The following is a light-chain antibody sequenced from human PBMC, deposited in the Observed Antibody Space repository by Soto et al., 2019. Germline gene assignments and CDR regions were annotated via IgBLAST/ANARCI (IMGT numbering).Light chain of an antibody. CDR1: QDISNY. CDR2: AAS. CDR3: QKYNIAPHT. V-gene: IGKV1-27*01. J-gene: IGKJ4*01. Sequence: DIQMTQSPSSLSASVGDRVTITCRTSQDISNYLAWYQQKPGRVPKLLIYAASTLQSGVPSRFSGGGSGTDFSLTISSLQPEDVATYYFQKYNIAPHTFGGGTKVEIQ.